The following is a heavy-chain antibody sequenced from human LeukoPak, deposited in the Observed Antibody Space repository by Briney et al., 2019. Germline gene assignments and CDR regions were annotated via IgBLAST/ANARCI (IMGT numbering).Heavy chain of an antibody. CDR3: AREGGDYYYYYGMDV. D-gene: IGHD4-17*01. Sequence: GGSLRLSCAASGFTFSSYAMSWVRQAPGKGLEWVSAISGSGGSTYYADSVKGRFTISRDNSKNTLYLQMNSLRAEDTAVYYCAREGGDYYYYYGMDVWGQGTTVTVSS. V-gene: IGHV3-23*01. J-gene: IGHJ6*02. CDR1: GFTFSSYA. CDR2: ISGSGGST.